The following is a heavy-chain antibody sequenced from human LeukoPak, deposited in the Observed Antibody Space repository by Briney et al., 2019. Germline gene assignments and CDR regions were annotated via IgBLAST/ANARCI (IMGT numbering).Heavy chain of an antibody. CDR3: AREKRITIFGVVKNAFDI. V-gene: IGHV3-53*01. CDR2: IYSGGST. Sequence: GGSLRLSCAASGFTVSSNYMSWVRQAPGKGLEWVSVIYSGGSTYYADSVKGRFTISRDNSKDTLYLQMNSLRAEDTAVYYCAREKRITIFGVVKNAFDIWGQGTMVTVSS. J-gene: IGHJ3*02. D-gene: IGHD3-3*01. CDR1: GFTVSSNY.